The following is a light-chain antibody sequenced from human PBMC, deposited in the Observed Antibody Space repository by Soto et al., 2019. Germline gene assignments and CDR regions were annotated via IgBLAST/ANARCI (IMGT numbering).Light chain of an antibody. CDR1: QSIRTS. CDR3: QHSSA. CDR2: SAS. Sequence: DIQMTQSPSSLSASVGDRLSITCRASQSIRTSLNWYQQRPGKAPNLLIYSASTLQSGVPSRFSGSGSGTDFTLTINGLQPEDSATYYCQHSSAFGQGTK. V-gene: IGKV1-39*01. J-gene: IGKJ2*01.